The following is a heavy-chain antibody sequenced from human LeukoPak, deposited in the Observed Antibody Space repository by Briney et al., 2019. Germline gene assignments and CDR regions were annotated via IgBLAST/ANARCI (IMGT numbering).Heavy chain of an antibody. CDR3: AKVGLTVTTILDYFDY. Sequence: GGSLRLSCAASGFTFSSYGMHWVRQAPGKGLEWVSFIRYDGSNKYYADSVKGRFTISRDNSKNTLFLQMNSLRAEDTAVYYCAKVGLTVTTILDYFDYWGQGTLVTVSS. D-gene: IGHD4-11*01. CDR2: IRYDGSNK. V-gene: IGHV3-30*02. J-gene: IGHJ4*02. CDR1: GFTFSSYG.